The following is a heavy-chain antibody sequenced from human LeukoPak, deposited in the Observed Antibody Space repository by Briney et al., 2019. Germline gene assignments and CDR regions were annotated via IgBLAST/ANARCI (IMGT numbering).Heavy chain of an antibody. D-gene: IGHD6-13*01. CDR1: GGSISSGGYY. CDR3: ARGSYSSSWYWWFDP. Sequence: SETLSLTCTVSGGSISSGGYYWSWIRQPPGKGLEWIGYIYYSGSTYYNPSLKSRVTISVDTSKNQFSLKLSSVTAADTAVYYCARGSYSSSWYWWFDPWGQGTLVTVSS. CDR2: IYYSGST. V-gene: IGHV4-30-4*01. J-gene: IGHJ5*02.